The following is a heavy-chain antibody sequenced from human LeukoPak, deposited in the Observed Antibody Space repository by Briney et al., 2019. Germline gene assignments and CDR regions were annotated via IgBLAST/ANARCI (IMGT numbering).Heavy chain of an antibody. V-gene: IGHV3-23*01. CDR3: ARDMRYYYDSSGYMAPDY. CDR2: ISGSGGTT. D-gene: IGHD3-22*01. J-gene: IGHJ4*02. CDR1: GFTFSNYA. Sequence: HPGGSLRLSCAASGFTFSNYAMSWVRQAPGKGLEWVLGISGSGGTTYYADSVKGRFTISRDNSKNTLYLQMNSLRAEDTAVYYCARDMRYYYDSSGYMAPDYWGQGTLDTVSS.